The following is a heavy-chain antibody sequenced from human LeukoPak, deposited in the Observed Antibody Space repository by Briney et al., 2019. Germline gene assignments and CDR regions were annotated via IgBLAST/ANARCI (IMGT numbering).Heavy chain of an antibody. CDR3: ARGYPRITIFGVVIQYYFDY. J-gene: IGHJ4*02. Sequence: ETLSLTCAVYGGSFSGYYWSWIRQPPGKGLEWIGEINHSGSTNYNPSLKSRVTISVDTSKNQFSLKLSSVTAADTAVYYCARGYPRITIFGVVIQYYFDYWGQGALVTVSS. CDR1: GGSFSGYY. D-gene: IGHD3-3*01. V-gene: IGHV4-34*01. CDR2: INHSGST.